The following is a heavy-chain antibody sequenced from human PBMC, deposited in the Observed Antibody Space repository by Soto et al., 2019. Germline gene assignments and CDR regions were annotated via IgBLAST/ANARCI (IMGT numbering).Heavy chain of an antibody. CDR3: ARGNFWSGYLDY. Sequence: QLQLQESGSGLVKPSQTLSLTCAVSGGSISSGGYSWSWIRQPPGKGLEGIGYIYHSGSTYYNPSLKSRVTMSLDRSNNHFPLKLNSVTAADTAVYYCARGNFWSGYLDYWGQGTLVTVSS. CDR2: IYHSGST. D-gene: IGHD3-3*01. V-gene: IGHV4-30-2*01. J-gene: IGHJ4*02. CDR1: GGSISSGGYS.